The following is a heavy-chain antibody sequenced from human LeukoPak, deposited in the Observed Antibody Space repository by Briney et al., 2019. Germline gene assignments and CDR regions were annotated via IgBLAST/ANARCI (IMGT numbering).Heavy chain of an antibody. CDR2: ISYDGSNK. J-gene: IGHJ6*02. CDR3: ARDGRHRGYDFWSGDELYYYYYGMDV. D-gene: IGHD3-3*01. V-gene: IGHV3-30-3*01. Sequence: PGRSLRLSCAASGFTFSSYAMHWVRQAPGKGLEWVAVISYDGSNKYYADSVKGRFTISRDNSKNTLYLQMNSLRAEDTAVYYCARDGRHRGYDFWSGDELYYYYYGMDVWGQGTTVTVSS. CDR1: GFTFSSYA.